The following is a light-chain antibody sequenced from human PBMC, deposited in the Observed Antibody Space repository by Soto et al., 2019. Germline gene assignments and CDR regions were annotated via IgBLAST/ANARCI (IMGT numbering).Light chain of an antibody. V-gene: IGKV3-20*01. Sequence: VLTQSPGTLSLFPGERATLSCRASQSVSRSNLAWYQQKPGQAPRLLIYDASSRATGIPDRFSGSGSGTDFTLTISRLEPEDFAVYYCQQYGSSPLTFGGGTKVEIK. CDR1: QSVSRSN. J-gene: IGKJ4*01. CDR2: DAS. CDR3: QQYGSSPLT.